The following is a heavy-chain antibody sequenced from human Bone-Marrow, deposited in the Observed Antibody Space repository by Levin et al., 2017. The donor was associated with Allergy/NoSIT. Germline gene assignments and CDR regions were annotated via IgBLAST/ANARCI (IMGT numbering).Heavy chain of an antibody. CDR2: ISWSSGSI. J-gene: IGHJ4*02. D-gene: IGHD4-11*01. V-gene: IGHV3-9*01. Sequence: SLKISCAASGFTFDDYAIHWVRQAPGKGLEWVSGISWSSGSIGYADSVKGRFTISRDNAKNSLYLQMNSLRAEDTALYYCAKDILNDYSNYLELDYWGQGTLVTVSS. CDR1: GFTFDDYA. CDR3: AKDILNDYSNYLELDY.